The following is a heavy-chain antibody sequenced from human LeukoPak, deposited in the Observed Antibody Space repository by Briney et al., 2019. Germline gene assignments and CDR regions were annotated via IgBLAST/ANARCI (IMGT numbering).Heavy chain of an antibody. CDR3: ARGRVPVPGEYQLQYPLW. V-gene: IGHV4-34*01. Sequence: SATLSLTCAVYGGSFSDYYWTWIRHTPGKGLEWNGEINHSGTTKYNPSLNSRFTISVDTSKHQFSLKLSSVTAADTAVYYCARGRVPVPGEYQLQYPLWWSQGTLVTVSS. D-gene: IGHD2-2*02. CDR1: GGSFSDYY. CDR2: INHSGTT. J-gene: IGHJ4*02.